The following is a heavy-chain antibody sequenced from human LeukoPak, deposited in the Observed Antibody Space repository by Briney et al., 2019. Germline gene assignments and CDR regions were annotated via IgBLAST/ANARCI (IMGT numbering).Heavy chain of an antibody. CDR1: GFTFSTYA. CDR3: AKEQVVSPPWVSYFDY. Sequence: QAGGSLRLSCAASGFTFSTYAMSWVRQTPAKGLEWVSVISGGGDITYYADSVKGRFTISRDNSENTVYLRMNSLRVEDTAVYYCAKEQVVSPPWVSYFDYWAQGTLVTVSS. J-gene: IGHJ4*02. CDR2: ISGGGDIT. V-gene: IGHV3-23*01. D-gene: IGHD1-26*01.